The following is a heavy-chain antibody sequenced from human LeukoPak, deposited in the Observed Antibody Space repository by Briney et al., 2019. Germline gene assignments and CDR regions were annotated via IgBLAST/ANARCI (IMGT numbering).Heavy chain of an antibody. D-gene: IGHD3-3*01. V-gene: IGHV1-2*02. CDR1: GYTFTGYY. J-gene: IGHJ5*02. Sequence: GASVKVSCKASGYTFTGYYMHWVRQAPGQGLEWMGWINPNSGGTNYAQKFQGRVTMTRDTSISTAYMELSRLRSDDTAVYYCARDPVTIFGVDRYRYNWFDPWGQGTLVTVSS. CDR2: INPNSGGT. CDR3: ARDPVTIFGVDRYRYNWFDP.